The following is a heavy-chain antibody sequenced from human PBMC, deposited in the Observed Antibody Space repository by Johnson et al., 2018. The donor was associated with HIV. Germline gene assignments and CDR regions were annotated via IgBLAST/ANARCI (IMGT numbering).Heavy chain of an antibody. CDR3: ARAREVYYLDAFDI. V-gene: IGHV3-30*02. D-gene: IGHD3-22*01. Sequence: VQLVESGGGLVRPGGSLRLSCAASEFSVSSYGMHWVRQAPGKGLEWVAFIRYDGSNKYYADSVKGRFTISRDNSKNTLYLQMNSLRAEDTAVYYCARAREVYYLDAFDIWGQGTMVTVSS. CDR1: EFSVSSYG. J-gene: IGHJ3*02. CDR2: IRYDGSNK.